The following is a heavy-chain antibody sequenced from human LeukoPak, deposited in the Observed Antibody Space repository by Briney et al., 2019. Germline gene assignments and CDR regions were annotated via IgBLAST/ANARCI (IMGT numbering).Heavy chain of an antibody. CDR2: IRLDGSNK. CDR1: GFTFSSYG. CDR3: VKDRDWNDDDNAFDI. D-gene: IGHD1-1*01. J-gene: IGHJ3*02. Sequence: GGSLRLSCAASGFTFSSYGMHWVRQAPGKGLEWVAFIRLDGSNKYYADSVKGRFTISRDNFKSTVYLQMNSPRVGDTAVYYCVKDRDWNDDDNAFDIWGQGTMVTVSS. V-gene: IGHV3-30*02.